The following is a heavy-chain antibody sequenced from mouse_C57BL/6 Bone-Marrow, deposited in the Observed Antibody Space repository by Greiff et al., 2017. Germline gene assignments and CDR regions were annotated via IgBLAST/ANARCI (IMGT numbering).Heavy chain of an antibody. CDR2: IDPSDSYT. D-gene: IGHD1-1*01. Sequence: QVQLQQPGAELVRPGTSVKLSCKASGYTFTSYWMHWVKQRPGQGLEWIGVIDPSDSYTNYNQKFKGKATLTVDTSSSTAYMELSSLTNEDSAVYFCTRRITTVVATADYWGQGTTLTVSS. CDR1: GYTFTSYW. CDR3: TRRITTVVATADY. V-gene: IGHV1-59*01. J-gene: IGHJ2*01.